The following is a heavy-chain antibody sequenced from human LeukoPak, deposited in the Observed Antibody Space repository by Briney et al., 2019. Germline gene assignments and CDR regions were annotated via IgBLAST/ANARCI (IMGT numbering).Heavy chain of an antibody. J-gene: IGHJ4*02. D-gene: IGHD6-13*01. CDR3: AKDRVTAAGYYFDY. V-gene: IGHV3-30*18. Sequence: GRSLRLSCAASGFTFSNYGMHWVRQAPGKGLEWVSVISFDGSAKYYADSVKGRFTISRDNSKNTLSLQMTSLRAEDTAVYYCAKDRVTAAGYYFDYWGQGTLVTVSS. CDR2: ISFDGSAK. CDR1: GFTFSNYG.